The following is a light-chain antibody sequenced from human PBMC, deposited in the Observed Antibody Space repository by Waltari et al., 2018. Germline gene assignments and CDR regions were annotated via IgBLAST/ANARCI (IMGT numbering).Light chain of an antibody. CDR1: SSAVGYDNR. J-gene: IGLJ2*01. CDR3: CSYVRSVSFV. V-gene: IGLV2-23*02. CDR2: EVD. Sequence: QSALTQPASLSGSPGPSITISCTVTSSAVGYDNRFSLYQQHPGKAPKLLIYEVDKRPSGISNRFSGSKSGNTASLTISGLQAEDEADYYCCSYVRSVSFVFGGGTKLTVL.